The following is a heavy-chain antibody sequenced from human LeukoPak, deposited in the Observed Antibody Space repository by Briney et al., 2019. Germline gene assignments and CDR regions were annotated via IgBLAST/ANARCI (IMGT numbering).Heavy chain of an antibody. CDR3: ARDAAAHGLFDY. V-gene: IGHV1-46*01. CDR2: INPSGGTT. Sequence: ASVKVSCKASGYTFISYYIHWPRQAPGQGLEWMGMINPSGGTTSYAQKFQGRVTMTRDMSTSTVYIDLISLRSEDTAVYYCARDAAAHGLFDYWGQGTLVSVSS. CDR1: GYTFISYY. D-gene: IGHD6-13*01. J-gene: IGHJ4*02.